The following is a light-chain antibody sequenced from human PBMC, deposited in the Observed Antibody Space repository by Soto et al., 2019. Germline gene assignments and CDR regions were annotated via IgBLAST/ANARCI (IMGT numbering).Light chain of an antibody. V-gene: IGKV3-20*01. J-gene: IGKJ2*01. CDR3: HQYGSSPYT. Sequence: EIALTQSPGTLSSSAGERATLSCRASQSVSSSYLAWYQQKPEQAPRLLIYGPSSMATGIPNSFSGSGSGTDFTLTINRLEREDFAVYYCHQYGSSPYTFGQGTKLEI. CDR1: QSVSSSY. CDR2: GPS.